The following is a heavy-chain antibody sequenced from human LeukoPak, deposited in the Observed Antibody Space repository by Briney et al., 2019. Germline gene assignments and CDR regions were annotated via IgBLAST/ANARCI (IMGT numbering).Heavy chain of an antibody. CDR2: INHSGST. CDR1: GGSFSGYY. Sequence: SETLSLTCAVYGGSFSGYYWSWIRQPPGKGLEWIGEINHSGSTNYNPSLKSRVTISVDTSKNQFSPKLSSVTAADTAVYYCARGRKVPWWFDPWGQGTLVTVSS. J-gene: IGHJ5*02. V-gene: IGHV4-34*01. CDR3: ARGRKVPWWFDP.